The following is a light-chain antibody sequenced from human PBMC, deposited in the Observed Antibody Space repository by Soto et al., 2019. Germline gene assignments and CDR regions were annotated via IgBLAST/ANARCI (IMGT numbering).Light chain of an antibody. J-gene: IGLJ3*02. Sequence: QSVLTQPASVSGSPGQSLTISCTGTSSDVGKYKFVSWYQQLPGEAPKLMIYEATKRPSGVSNRFSGYKSGITASLTISGLQAEDEADYYCCSHAVSGALVFGGGTKLTVL. V-gene: IGLV2-23*01. CDR2: EAT. CDR3: CSHAVSGALV. CDR1: SSDVGKYKF.